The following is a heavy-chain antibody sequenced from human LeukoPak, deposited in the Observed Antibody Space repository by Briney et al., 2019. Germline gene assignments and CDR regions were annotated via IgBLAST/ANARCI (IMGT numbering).Heavy chain of an antibody. D-gene: IGHD3-22*01. CDR2: IYSCAYT. Sequence: GGSLRLSCAASGFTVSTNYMSWVRPAPGKGLEWVSVIYSCAYTYYEDPLPGRFTLCRDSSKNTQHPQLHRLRAEDTAVYYCASSYDGSGYPNFHYWGQGTLVTVSS. CDR3: ASSYDGSGYPNFHY. J-gene: IGHJ4*02. CDR1: GFTVSTNY. V-gene: IGHV3-53*01.